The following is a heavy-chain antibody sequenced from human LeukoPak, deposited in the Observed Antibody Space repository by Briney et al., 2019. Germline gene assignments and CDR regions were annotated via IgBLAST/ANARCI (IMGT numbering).Heavy chain of an antibody. J-gene: IGHJ4*02. Sequence: GGSLRLSCAASGFTFTNAWMNWVRQAPGKGLEWVSVIRGSGDITYYADSVKGRFTISRDNSKNTLYLQMNSLRAEDTAVYYCAKDLRAVANSYDFDYWGQGTLVTVSS. CDR3: AKDLRAVANSYDFDY. D-gene: IGHD6-19*01. CDR1: GFTFTNAW. V-gene: IGHV3-23*01. CDR2: IRGSGDIT.